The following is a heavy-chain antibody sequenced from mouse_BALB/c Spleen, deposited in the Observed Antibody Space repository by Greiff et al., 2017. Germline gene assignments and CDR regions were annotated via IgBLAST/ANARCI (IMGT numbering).Heavy chain of an antibody. CDR3: AREDYDYDGPVDY. J-gene: IGHJ2*01. CDR1: GFTFSSYG. V-gene: IGHV5-6-3*01. Sequence: VQLQQSGGGLVQPGGSLKLSCAASGFTFSSYGMSWVRQTPDKRLELVATINSNGGSTYYPDSVKGRFTISRDNAKNTLYLQMSSLKSEDTAMYYCAREDYDYDGPVDYWGQGTTLTVSS. D-gene: IGHD2-4*01. CDR2: INSNGGST.